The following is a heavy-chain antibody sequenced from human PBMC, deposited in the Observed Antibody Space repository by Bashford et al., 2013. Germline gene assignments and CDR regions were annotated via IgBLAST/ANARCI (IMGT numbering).Heavy chain of an antibody. CDR3: ARRAGEWFSPSNFWIDP. CDR1: WVLQWLL. D-gene: IGHD3-3*01. J-gene: IGHJ5*02. V-gene: IGHV4-34*01. Sequence: ETLSLTLRCLWWVLQWLLLELDPPAPRKGLEWIGEINHSGSTNYNPSLKSRVTISVDTSKNQFSLRLSSVTAADTAIYYCARRAGEWFSPSNFWIDPWGQGTLVTVSS. CDR2: INHSGST.